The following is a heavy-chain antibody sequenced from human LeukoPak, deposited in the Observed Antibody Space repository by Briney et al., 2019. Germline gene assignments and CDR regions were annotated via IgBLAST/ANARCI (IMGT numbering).Heavy chain of an antibody. CDR2: INPNSGGT. D-gene: IGHD3-10*01. J-gene: IGHJ4*02. CDR1: GYTFTGYY. V-gene: IGHV1-2*02. Sequence: ASVKVSCKASGYTFTGYYMHWVRQAPGQGLEWMGWINPNSGGTNYAQKFQGRVTMTRDTSISTAYMELSSLRSEDTAVYYCARGTIAFGELDYWGQGTLVTVSS. CDR3: ARGTIAFGELDY.